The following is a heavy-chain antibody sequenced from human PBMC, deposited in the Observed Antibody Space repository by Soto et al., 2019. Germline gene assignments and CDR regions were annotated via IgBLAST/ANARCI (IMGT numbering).Heavy chain of an antibody. J-gene: IGHJ6*02. V-gene: IGHV1-69*01. D-gene: IGHD1-7*01. CDR2: IIPILGTA. CDR3: ARDSGGGTTPLSHGDYYYYAIDV. CDR1: GGTFSSYA. Sequence: QVQLVQSGAEVKKPGSSVKVSCKASGGTFSSYAISWVRQAPGQGLEWMGGIIPILGTANYAQKFQGRVTITEDESKSTAYFELSSLRSEDTDVYYCARDSGGGTTPLSHGDYYYYAIDVWGQGTTVTVSS.